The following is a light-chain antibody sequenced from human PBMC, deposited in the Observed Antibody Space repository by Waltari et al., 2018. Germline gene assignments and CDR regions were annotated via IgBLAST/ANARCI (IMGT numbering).Light chain of an antibody. CDR2: RNN. CDR1: SSNIGSTH. J-gene: IGLJ2*01. V-gene: IGLV1-47*01. Sequence: QSVLTQSPSASAAPGQRVTISCSGRSSNIGSTHVYWYQHVPGTAPKLLIYRNNQRPSGVPDRFSGSKSGTSASLAVSGLRSEDEADYYCAAWDDTLSGVVFGGGTKLTVL. CDR3: AAWDDTLSGVV.